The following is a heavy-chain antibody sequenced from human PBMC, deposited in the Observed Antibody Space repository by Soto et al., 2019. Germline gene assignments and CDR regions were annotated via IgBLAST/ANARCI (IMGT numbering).Heavy chain of an antibody. CDR3: AKRAAERVSVMHV. D-gene: IGHD1-1*01. Sequence: QVQLEESGPGLVQPSDTLSLMCSVSGQSITSGHYWGWIRQTPGQGLEWIGSIHHSGTTYYSWSLKRRVSISVDTAKNQFSLSLRSVTAADTARYHCAKRAAERVSVMHVWGRGTTVTVS. V-gene: IGHV4-38-2*02. CDR2: IHHSGTT. J-gene: IGHJ6*02. CDR1: GQSITSGHY.